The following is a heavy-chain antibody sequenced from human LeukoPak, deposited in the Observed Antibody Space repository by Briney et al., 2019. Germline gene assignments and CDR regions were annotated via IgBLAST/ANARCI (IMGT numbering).Heavy chain of an antibody. CDR2: IFPGDSDT. J-gene: IGHJ5*02. Sequence: KHGESLKISCKGSGYSFSSHWIAWVRQMPGKGLEWMGIIFPGDSDTRYSPSFQGQVTISADKSISTAYLQWSSLKASDTAMHYCARHPPYTTSWFRFNWFDTWGQGTLVTVSS. D-gene: IGHD3-10*01. CDR1: GYSFSSHW. V-gene: IGHV5-51*01. CDR3: ARHPPYTTSWFRFNWFDT.